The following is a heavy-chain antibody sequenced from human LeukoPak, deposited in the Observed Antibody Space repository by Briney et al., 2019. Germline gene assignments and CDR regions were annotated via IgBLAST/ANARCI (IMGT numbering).Heavy chain of an antibody. D-gene: IGHD5-18*01. Sequence: GGSLRLSCAASGFTFSRYAMSWVRQAPGKGLEWVSAIGGSGGSTYYADSVKGRFTISRDNSKNTLYLQMNSLRAEDTAVYYCAKVSRGYSYGFLEYWGQGTLVTVSS. CDR1: GFTFSRYA. V-gene: IGHV3-23*01. J-gene: IGHJ4*02. CDR3: AKVSRGYSYGFLEY. CDR2: IGGSGGST.